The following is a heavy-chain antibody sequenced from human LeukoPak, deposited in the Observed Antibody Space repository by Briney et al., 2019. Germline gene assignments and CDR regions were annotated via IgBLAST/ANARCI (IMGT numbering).Heavy chain of an antibody. V-gene: IGHV1-2*02. CDR1: GYTFTGYY. J-gene: IGHJ4*02. CDR2: INANTGHT. D-gene: IGHD2-8*02. Sequence: ASVKVSCKASGYTFTGYYMHWVRQAPGQGLEWMGNINANTGHTNYAQKFQGRVTVTRDTSISTAYMELSSLTSDDTAVYYCARVETVGVWGYHYWGQGTLVTVSS. CDR3: ARVETVGVWGYHY.